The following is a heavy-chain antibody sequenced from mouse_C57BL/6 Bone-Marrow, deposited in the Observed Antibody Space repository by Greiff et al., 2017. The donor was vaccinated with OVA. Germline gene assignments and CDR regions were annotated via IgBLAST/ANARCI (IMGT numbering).Heavy chain of an antibody. CDR1: GFNIKDYY. D-gene: IGHD1-1*01. J-gene: IGHJ4*01. CDR3: TRPTVVATDYAMDY. V-gene: IGHV14-1*01. CDR2: IDPEDGDT. Sequence: VQLKESGAELVRPGASVKLSCTASGFNIKDYYMHWVKQRPEQGLEWIGRIDPEDGDTEYAPKFQGKATMTADTSSNTAYLQLSSLTSEDTAVYYCTRPTVVATDYAMDYWGQGTSVTVSS.